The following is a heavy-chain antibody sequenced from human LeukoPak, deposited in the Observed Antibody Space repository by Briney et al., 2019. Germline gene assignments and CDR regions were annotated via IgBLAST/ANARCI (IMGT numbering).Heavy chain of an antibody. CDR1: GSTLDDYG. V-gene: IGHV3-23*01. CDR3: AKGPLIVGAYGSFDY. CDR2: ISGSGGST. D-gene: IGHD1-26*01. Sequence: GGSLRLSCAASGSTLDDYGMSWVRQAPGKGLEWVSAISGSGGSTYYADSVKGRFTISRDNSKNTLYLQMNSLRAEDTAVYYCAKGPLIVGAYGSFDYWGQGTLVTVSS. J-gene: IGHJ4*02.